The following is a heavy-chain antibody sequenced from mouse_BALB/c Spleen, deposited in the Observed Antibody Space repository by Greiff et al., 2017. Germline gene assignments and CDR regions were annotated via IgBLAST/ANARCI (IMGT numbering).Heavy chain of an antibody. J-gene: IGHJ4*01. CDR1: GYTFTSYW. Sequence: VQLKQSGTVLARPGASVKMSCKASGYTFTSYWMHWVKQRPGQGLEWIGAIYPGNSDTSYNQKFKGKAKLTAVTSTSTAYMELSSLTNEDSSVYYCTRRRWLPLYAMDYWGQGTSVTVSS. V-gene: IGHV1-5*01. CDR2: IYPGNSDT. CDR3: TRRRWLPLYAMDY. D-gene: IGHD2-3*01.